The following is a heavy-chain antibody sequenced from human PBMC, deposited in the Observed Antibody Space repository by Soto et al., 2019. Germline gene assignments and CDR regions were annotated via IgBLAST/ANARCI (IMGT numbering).Heavy chain of an antibody. CDR3: ARAGDAFDF. V-gene: IGHV1-18*01. J-gene: IGHJ3*01. CDR2: ISAYNGNT. CDR1: GYTFTSYD. Sequence: ASVKVSCKASGYTFTSYDINWVRQATGQGLEWMGWISAYNGNTNYPQKFQDRVTMTTDSSTNTAYMELRSLNSDDTAVYYCARAGDAFDFWGQGTMVTVSS.